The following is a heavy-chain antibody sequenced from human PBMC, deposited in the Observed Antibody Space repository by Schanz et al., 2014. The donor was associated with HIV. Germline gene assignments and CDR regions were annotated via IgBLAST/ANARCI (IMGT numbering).Heavy chain of an antibody. CDR1: GFTFSSYA. V-gene: IGHV3-33*08. J-gene: IGHJ6*02. CDR2: IWYDGSNK. D-gene: IGHD5-18*01. CDR3: ARDAASHSYGSTMDV. Sequence: QVQLVDSGGGLVKPGGSLRLSCAASGFTFSSYAMSWVRQAPGKGLEWVAVIWYDGSNKYYTDSVKGRFTISRDSSKNTLYLQMNSLRAEDTAVYYCARDAASHSYGSTMDVWGQGTTVTVSS.